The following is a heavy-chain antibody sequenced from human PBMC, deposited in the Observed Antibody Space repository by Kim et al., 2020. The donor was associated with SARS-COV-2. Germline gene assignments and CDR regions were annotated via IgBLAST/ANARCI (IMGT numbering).Heavy chain of an antibody. CDR3: AKAVGYCSGGSCYDAFD. CDR1: GFTFSSYG. V-gene: IGHV3-30*18. J-gene: IGHJ3*02. D-gene: IGHD2-15*01. Sequence: GGSLRLSCAASGFTFSSYGMHWVRQAPGKGLEWVAVISYDGSNKYYADSVKGRFTISRDNSKNTLYLQMNSLRAEDTAVYYCAKAVGYCSGGSCYDAFD. CDR2: ISYDGSNK.